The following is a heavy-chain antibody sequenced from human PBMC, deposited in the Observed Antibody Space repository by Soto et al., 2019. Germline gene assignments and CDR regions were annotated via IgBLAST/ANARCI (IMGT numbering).Heavy chain of an antibody. CDR3: ARERHGYGDY. J-gene: IGHJ4*02. D-gene: IGHD5-18*01. CDR1: GYTFTSYD. Sequence: ASVKVSCKASGYTFTSYDINWVRQATGQGLEWMGWMNPNSGNTGYAQKFQGRVTITADESTSTAYMELSSLRSEDTAVYYCARERHGYGDYWGQGTLVTVSS. CDR2: MNPNSGNT. V-gene: IGHV1-8*01.